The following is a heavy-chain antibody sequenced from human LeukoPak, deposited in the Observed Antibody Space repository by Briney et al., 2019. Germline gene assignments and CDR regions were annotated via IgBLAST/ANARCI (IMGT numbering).Heavy chain of an antibody. CDR3: AQTTMIMGALSAFDI. J-gene: IGHJ3*02. Sequence: ESGPTLVKPTQTLTLTCTFSGFSLSTSGVGVGWIRQPPGKALEWLALIYWNDDKRYSPSLKSRLTVTKDTSKNQVVLTMTNMDPVDTATYYCAQTTMIMGALSAFDIWGQGTMVTVSS. CDR2: IYWNDDK. D-gene: IGHD3-22*01. CDR1: GFSLSTSGVG. V-gene: IGHV2-5*01.